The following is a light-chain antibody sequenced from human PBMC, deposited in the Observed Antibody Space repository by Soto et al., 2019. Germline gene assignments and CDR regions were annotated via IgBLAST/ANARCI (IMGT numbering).Light chain of an antibody. Sequence: QSALTQPASVSESPGQSITISCTGTSSDIGDYNYVSWYQHHPGKAPKLMIYDVSSRPSGISNRFSGSKSGNTASLTISGLQAEDAADYYCSSYTSSITVIFGGGTQLTVL. CDR1: SSDIGDYNY. V-gene: IGLV2-14*03. CDR2: DVS. J-gene: IGLJ7*01. CDR3: SSYTSSITVI.